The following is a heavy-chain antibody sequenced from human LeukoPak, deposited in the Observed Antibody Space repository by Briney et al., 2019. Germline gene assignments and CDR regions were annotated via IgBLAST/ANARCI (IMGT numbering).Heavy chain of an antibody. V-gene: IGHV4-34*01. CDR2: INHSGST. J-gene: IGHJ5*02. Sequence: SETLSLTCAVYGGSFSGYYWSWIRQPPGKGLEWIGEINHSGSTNYNPSLKSRVTISVDTSKNQFSLKLSSVTAADTAVYYCARGFHIVVVPAALNWFDPWGQGTLVTASS. CDR1: GGSFSGYY. CDR3: ARGFHIVVVPAALNWFDP. D-gene: IGHD2-2*01.